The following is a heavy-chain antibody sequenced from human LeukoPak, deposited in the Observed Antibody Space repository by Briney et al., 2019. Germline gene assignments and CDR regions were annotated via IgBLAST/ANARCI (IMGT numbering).Heavy chain of an antibody. Sequence: SETLSLTCTVSGGSISTYYWSWIRQPPGKGLEWIGYIYYSGSPNYNPSLKSRLTISVDTSKNQFSLKLSSVTAADTAVYYCARYGSGSYHLDYWGQGTLVTVSS. CDR1: GGSISTYY. V-gene: IGHV4-59*01. CDR2: IYYSGSP. D-gene: IGHD3-10*01. J-gene: IGHJ4*02. CDR3: ARYGSGSYHLDY.